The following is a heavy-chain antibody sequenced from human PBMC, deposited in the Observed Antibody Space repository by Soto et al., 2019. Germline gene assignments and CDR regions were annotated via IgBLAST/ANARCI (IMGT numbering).Heavy chain of an antibody. CDR3: PRLHNCPYGLGV. Sequence: EVQLVESGGSLVQPGGSLRLSCAASGFTFSSYAMHWVRQAPGKGLEYVSAISSNGGSISYGNSVKSRFSISSDNSKNNVDLQMCTLIAEDMAVYYCPRLHNCPYGLGVWGLWTTVTVSS. D-gene: IGHD1-1*01. V-gene: IGHV3-64*01. CDR2: ISSNGGSI. J-gene: IGHJ6*02. CDR1: GFTFSSYA.